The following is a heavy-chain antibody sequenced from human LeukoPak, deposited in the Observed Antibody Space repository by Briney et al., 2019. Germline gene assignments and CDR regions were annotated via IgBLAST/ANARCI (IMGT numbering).Heavy chain of an antibody. D-gene: IGHD6-13*01. CDR3: AKTSDSSSWYVGYYFDY. J-gene: IGHJ4*02. CDR1: GFTFSNYG. Sequence: TGGSLRLSCAASGFTFSNYGMHWVRQAPGKGLEWVAVISYDGSNIYYADSVKGRFTISRDNSKNALYLQMNSLRVEDTAVYYCAKTSDSSSWYVGYYFDYWGQGTLVTVSS. CDR2: ISYDGSNI. V-gene: IGHV3-30*18.